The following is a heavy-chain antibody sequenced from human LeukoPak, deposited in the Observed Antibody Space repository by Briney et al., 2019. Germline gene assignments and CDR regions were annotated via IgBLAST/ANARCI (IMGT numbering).Heavy chain of an antibody. CDR1: GGSISSYY. Sequence: SETLSLTCTVSGGSISSYYWSWIRQPAGKGLEWIGRIYTSGSTNYNPSLKSRVTMSVDTSKNQFSLKLSSVTAADTAVYYCARVRIAAAGTSPDYWGQGTLVTVSS. CDR2: IYTSGST. J-gene: IGHJ4*02. V-gene: IGHV4-4*07. D-gene: IGHD6-13*01. CDR3: ARVRIAAAGTSPDY.